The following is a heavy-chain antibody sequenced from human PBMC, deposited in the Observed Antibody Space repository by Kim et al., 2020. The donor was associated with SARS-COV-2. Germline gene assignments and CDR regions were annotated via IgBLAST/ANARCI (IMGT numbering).Heavy chain of an antibody. CDR2: T. V-gene: IGHV4-59*09. CDR3: ARGFPGENFDY. Sequence: TDYNPSPKSRVTISVDTSKNQFSLKLTSVTAADTAVYYCARGFPGENFDYWGHGTLVTVSS. J-gene: IGHJ4*01. D-gene: IGHD3-16*01.